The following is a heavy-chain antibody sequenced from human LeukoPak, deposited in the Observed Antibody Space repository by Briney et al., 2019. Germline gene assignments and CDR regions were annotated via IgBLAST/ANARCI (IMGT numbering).Heavy chain of an antibody. CDR1: GFTFSDYW. CDR2: INSDGTSI. Sequence: GGSLRLSCAASGFTFSDYWMHWVRQAPGKGLVWVSRINSDGTSISYADSVKGRFTISRDNAKNTLYLQMNSLRAEDSAVYYCAKDQPYYYDSSGSAPYFDYWGQGTLVTVSS. J-gene: IGHJ4*02. V-gene: IGHV3-74*01. CDR3: AKDQPYYYDSSGSAPYFDY. D-gene: IGHD3-22*01.